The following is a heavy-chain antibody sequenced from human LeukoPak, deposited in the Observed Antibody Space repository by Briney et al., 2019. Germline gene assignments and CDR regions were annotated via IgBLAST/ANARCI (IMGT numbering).Heavy chain of an antibody. V-gene: IGHV5-51*01. D-gene: IGHD2-21*02. CDR1: GYSFTSYW. Sequence: GESLKISCKGSGYSFTSYWIGWVRQMPGKGLEWMGIIYPGDSDTRYSPSFQGQVTISADKSISTAYLQWSSLKASDTAMYYCARRPRGGDWGSGAFDIWGQGTMVTVSS. CDR2: IYPGDSDT. CDR3: ARRPRGGDWGSGAFDI. J-gene: IGHJ3*02.